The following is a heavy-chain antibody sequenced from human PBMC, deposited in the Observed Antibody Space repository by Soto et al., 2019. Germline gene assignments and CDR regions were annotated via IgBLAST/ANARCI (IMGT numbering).Heavy chain of an antibody. D-gene: IGHD6-6*01. J-gene: IGHJ4*01. CDR3: AKDRPPLTSKTGQFDF. Sequence: EVQLLESGGGLVQPGGSLRLTCAASGFTFSNYAMDWFRQAPGKGLEWVSEISYSAGGTYYSDSVKARFTISRDNSNNTVFLQMNSLRVEDTAVYYCAKDRPPLTSKTGQFDFWGLGTLITVSS. V-gene: IGHV3-23*01. CDR2: ISYSAGGT. CDR1: GFTFSNYA.